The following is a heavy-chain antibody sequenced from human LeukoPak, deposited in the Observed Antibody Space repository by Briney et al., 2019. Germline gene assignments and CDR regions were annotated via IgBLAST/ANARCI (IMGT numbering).Heavy chain of an antibody. CDR1: GGSFSGYY. J-gene: IGHJ3*02. CDR3: ARAPVPNDAFDI. V-gene: IGHV4-34*01. Sequence: SETLSLTCAVYGGSFSGYYWSWIRQPPGKGLEWIGEINHSGSTNYNPSLKSRVTISVDTSKNQFSLKLSSVTAADTAVYYCARAPVPNDAFDIWGQGTMVTVSS. CDR2: INHSGST.